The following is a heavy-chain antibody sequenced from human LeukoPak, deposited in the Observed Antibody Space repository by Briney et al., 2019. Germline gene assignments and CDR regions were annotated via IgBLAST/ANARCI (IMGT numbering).Heavy chain of an antibody. CDR2: ITSSGSTT. CDR1: GVTFRRYE. Sequence: QTGGTLRLSRAVSGVTFRRYEMKWGRDAPGGGVGRVSYITSSGSTTFYVDFVNARFTPSTDHANNSLYLQINSLRAADTAVYYCARVVGDYVWGSYRRGRFGAMDVWGQGTLVTVSS. CDR3: ARVVGDYVWGSYRRGRFGAMDV. V-gene: IGHV3-48*03. J-gene: IGHJ4*02. D-gene: IGHD3-16*02.